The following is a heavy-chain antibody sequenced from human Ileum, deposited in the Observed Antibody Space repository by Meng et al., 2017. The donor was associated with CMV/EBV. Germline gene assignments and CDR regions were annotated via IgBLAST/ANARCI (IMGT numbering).Heavy chain of an antibody. J-gene: IGHJ6*01. CDR3: ARVAAHLPTELFYGLDV. D-gene: IGHD6-6*01. Sequence: GGSLRLSCAVSGFTVSSNYMSWVRQAPGKGLEWVSVFYTGGDTYYADSVKGRFTISRDNSKNTLHLQMNSLKGEDTATYFCARVAAHLPTELFYGLDVWGQGNTVT. V-gene: IGHV3-66*02. CDR1: GFTVSSNY. CDR2: FYTGGDT.